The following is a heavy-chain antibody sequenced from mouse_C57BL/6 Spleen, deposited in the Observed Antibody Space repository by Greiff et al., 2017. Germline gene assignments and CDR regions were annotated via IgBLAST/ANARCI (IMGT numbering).Heavy chain of an antibody. CDR3: AREGGVAFDY. Sequence: EVQLQQSGPELVKPGASVTISCKASGYTFTDYYMNWVKQSHGKSLAWIGDINPKNGGTSYNQKFKGKATLTVDKSSSTAYMELRSLTSEDSAVYYCAREGGVAFDYWGQGTTLTVAS. D-gene: IGHD1-1*01. V-gene: IGHV1-26*01. CDR2: INPKNGGT. CDR1: GYTFTDYY. J-gene: IGHJ2*01.